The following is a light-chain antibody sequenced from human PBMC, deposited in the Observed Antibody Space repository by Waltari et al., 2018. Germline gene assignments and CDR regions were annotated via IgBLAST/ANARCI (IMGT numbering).Light chain of an antibody. V-gene: IGKV3-20*01. CDR1: QSVGTF. J-gene: IGKJ1*01. Sequence: IVLTQSPGTLSLSPGERATLSCRASQSVGTFLVWYQQKPGQAPRLLSQGASTRATGTPDRVRGRGSGTDFSLTISRLEPEDFAMYYCQHYVRLPVTFGQGTKVEI. CDR3: QHYVRLPVT. CDR2: GAS.